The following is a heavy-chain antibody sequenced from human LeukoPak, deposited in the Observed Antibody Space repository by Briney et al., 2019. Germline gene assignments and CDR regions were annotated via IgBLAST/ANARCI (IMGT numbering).Heavy chain of an antibody. CDR3: ARDFRIVGAISGY. Sequence: GSVTVSCKASGYTFTGYYMHWVRQAPGQGLEWMGWINPNSGGTNYAQTFQGRVTMNRDTSISTDYMELSRLRSDDTAVYYCARDFRIVGAISGYWGQGTLVTVSS. V-gene: IGHV1-2*02. D-gene: IGHD1-26*01. J-gene: IGHJ4*02. CDR1: GYTFTGYY. CDR2: INPNSGGT.